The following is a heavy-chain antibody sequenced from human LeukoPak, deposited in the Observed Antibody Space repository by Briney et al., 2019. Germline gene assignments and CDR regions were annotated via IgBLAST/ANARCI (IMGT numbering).Heavy chain of an antibody. Sequence: GASVKVSCKASGYTFTSYAMHWVRQAPGQRLEWMGWINAGNGNTKYSQKFQGRVTMTRDTSISTAYMELSRLRSDDTAVYYCASSSTRGHYYYYYYMDVWGKGTTVTVSS. D-gene: IGHD2-2*01. V-gene: IGHV1-3*01. CDR3: ASSSTRGHYYYYYYMDV. CDR2: INAGNGNT. J-gene: IGHJ6*03. CDR1: GYTFTSYA.